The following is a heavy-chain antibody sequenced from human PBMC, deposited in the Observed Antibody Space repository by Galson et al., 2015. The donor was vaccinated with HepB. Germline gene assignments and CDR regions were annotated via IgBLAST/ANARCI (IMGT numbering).Heavy chain of an antibody. CDR3: AVGAHYYDSSGEIDY. V-gene: IGHV3-33*01. J-gene: IGHJ4*02. D-gene: IGHD3-22*01. Sequence: SLRLSCAASGFTFSSYGMRRVRQAPGKGLEWVAVIWYDGSNKYYADSVKGRFTISRDNSKNTLYLQMNSLRAEDTAVYYCAVGAHYYDSSGEIDYWGQGTLVTVSS. CDR2: IWYDGSNK. CDR1: GFTFSSYG.